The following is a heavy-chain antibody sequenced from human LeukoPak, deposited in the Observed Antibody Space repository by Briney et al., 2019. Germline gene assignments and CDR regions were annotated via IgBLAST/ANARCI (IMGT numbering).Heavy chain of an antibody. CDR2: IYNSGST. J-gene: IGHJ4*02. V-gene: IGHV4-31*03. CDR1: GASFNTGDYY. Sequence: SETLSLTCIVSGASFNTGDYYWNWIRQHPGMGLEWIGYIYNSGSTYYNPSLKSRVTISVDTSKNHFSLRLTSVTAADSAVYYCARGAPPDSWGQGTLVTVSS. CDR3: ARGAPPDS.